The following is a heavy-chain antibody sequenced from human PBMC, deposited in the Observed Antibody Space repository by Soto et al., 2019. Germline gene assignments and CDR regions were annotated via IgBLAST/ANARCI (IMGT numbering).Heavy chain of an antibody. V-gene: IGHV4-34*01. CDR3: ATSRAGGSGSYPHYYYYYGMDV. CDR2: INHSGST. J-gene: IGHJ6*02. Sequence: SETLSLTCAVYGGSFRGYYWSWIRQPPGKGLEWIGEINHSGSTNYNPSLKSRVTISVDTSKNQFPLKLSSVTAADTAVYYCATSRAGGSGSYPHYYYYYGMDVWGQGTTVTVSS. D-gene: IGHD3-10*01. CDR1: GGSFRGYY.